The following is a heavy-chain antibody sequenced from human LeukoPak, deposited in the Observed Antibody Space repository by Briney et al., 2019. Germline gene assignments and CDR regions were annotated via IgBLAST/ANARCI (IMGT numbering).Heavy chain of an antibody. CDR2: ISYDGNNK. CDR1: GFTFSSYT. J-gene: IGHJ4*02. V-gene: IGHV3-30-3*01. D-gene: IGHD2-15*01. CDR3: ARDVGWSLDY. Sequence: PGGSLRLSCAASGFTFSSYTMHWVRQAPGKGLEWVAVISYDGNNKYYADSVKGRFTISRDNSKNTLYLQMNGLTAEDTAVYYCARDVGWSLDYWGQGTLVTVSS.